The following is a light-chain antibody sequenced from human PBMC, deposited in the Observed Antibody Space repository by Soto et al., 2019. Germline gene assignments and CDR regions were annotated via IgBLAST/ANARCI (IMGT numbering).Light chain of an antibody. V-gene: IGKV1-39*01. CDR1: LTIGDS. Sequence: DIQMTQSPSSLSASVGDRVTITCRASLTIGDSLSWFQQKAGKPPTLLIYGASALQSGVPARFSGSGSGTDFTLTISNMQREDFATYYCLQTYNLPRTFGQGTRWIS. CDR2: GAS. J-gene: IGKJ1*01. CDR3: LQTYNLPRT.